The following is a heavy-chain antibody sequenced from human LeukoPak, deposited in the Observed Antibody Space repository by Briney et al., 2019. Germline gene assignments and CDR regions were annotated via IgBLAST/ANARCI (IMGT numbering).Heavy chain of an antibody. CDR1: GYSISSGYY. J-gene: IGHJ6*04. V-gene: IGHV4-38-2*02. CDR3: ARDGSPYGSGSYFHYYYGMDV. D-gene: IGHD3-10*01. Sequence: SETLSLTCAVSGYSISSGYYWGWIRQPPGKGLEWIGSIYHSGSTYYNPSLKSRVTISVDTSKNQFSLKLSSVTAADTAVYYCARDGSPYGSGSYFHYYYGMDVWGKGTTVTVSS. CDR2: IYHSGST.